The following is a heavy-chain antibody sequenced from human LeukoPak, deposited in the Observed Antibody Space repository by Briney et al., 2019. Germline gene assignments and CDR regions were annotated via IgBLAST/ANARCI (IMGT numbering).Heavy chain of an antibody. Sequence: SVKVSCTASGGTFSSYAISWVRQAPGQGLEWMGGIIPIFGTANYAQKFQGRVTITADESTSTAYMELSSLRSEDTAVYYCASLSGPMWFGMDVWGQGTTVTVSS. CDR2: IIPIFGTA. CDR1: GGTFSSYA. J-gene: IGHJ6*02. CDR3: ASLSGPMWFGMDV. D-gene: IGHD1-26*01. V-gene: IGHV1-69*13.